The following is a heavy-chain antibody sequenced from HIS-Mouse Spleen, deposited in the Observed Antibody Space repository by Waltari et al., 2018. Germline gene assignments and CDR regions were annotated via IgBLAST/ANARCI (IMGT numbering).Heavy chain of an antibody. V-gene: IGHV3-7*01. Sequence: EVQLVESGGGLVQPGGSLRLSCAAAGFTFSSSWMSWVRQAPGKGLEWVANIKQDGSEKYYVDSVKGRFTISRDNAKNSLYLQMNSLRAEDTAVYYCARVHYGDYWGQGTLVTVSS. CDR1: GFTFSSSW. CDR3: ARVHYGDY. CDR2: IKQDGSEK. J-gene: IGHJ4*02.